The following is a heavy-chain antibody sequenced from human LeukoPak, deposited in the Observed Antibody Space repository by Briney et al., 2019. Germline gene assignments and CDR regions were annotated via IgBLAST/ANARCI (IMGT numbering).Heavy chain of an antibody. CDR2: ITSKTDGRTT. CDR1: GLTFSNAW. J-gene: IGHJ2*01. D-gene: IGHD6-25*01. Sequence: GGSLRLSCAASGLTFSNAWMSWVRQDPGKGLEWVGRITSKTDGRTTDYAAPVKGRFTISREDSKNTLYLQMNSLKTDDTAVYYCTTDGWQQRPLWYFDLCGRGTLVTVSS. CDR3: TTDGWQQRPLWYFDL. V-gene: IGHV3-15*01.